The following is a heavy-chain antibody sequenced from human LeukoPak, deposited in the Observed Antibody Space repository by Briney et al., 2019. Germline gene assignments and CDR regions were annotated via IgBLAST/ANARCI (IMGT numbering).Heavy chain of an antibody. CDR2: INWNGGST. J-gene: IGHJ4*02. D-gene: IGHD6-13*01. Sequence: GGSLRLSCAASGFTFDDYGMSWVRQAPGKGLEWVSGINWNGGSTGYADFVKGRFTISRDNAKKSLYLQMNSLRAEDTALYYCARVDSSSWYGGVYWGQGTLVTVSS. V-gene: IGHV3-20*04. CDR3: ARVDSSSWYGGVY. CDR1: GFTFDDYG.